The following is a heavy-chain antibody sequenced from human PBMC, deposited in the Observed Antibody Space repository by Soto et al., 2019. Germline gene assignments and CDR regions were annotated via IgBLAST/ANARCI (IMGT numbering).Heavy chain of an antibody. CDR1: GYTLTELS. D-gene: IGHD6-13*01. V-gene: IGHV1-24*01. J-gene: IGHJ2*01. CDR3: ATDRGVGNEQQQRGYCDL. CDR2: FDPEDGET. Sequence: ASVKVSCKVSGYTLTELSMHWVRQAPGKGLEWMGGFDPEDGETIYAQKFQGRVTMTEDTSTDTAYMELSSLRSEDTAVYYCATDRGVGNEQQQRGYCDLWGRGTLVTVSS.